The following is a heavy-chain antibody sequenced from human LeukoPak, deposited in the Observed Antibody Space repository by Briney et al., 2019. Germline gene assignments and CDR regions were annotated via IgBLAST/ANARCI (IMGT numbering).Heavy chain of an antibody. CDR3: AGASGFTETTWDFGV. J-gene: IGHJ4*02. V-gene: IGHV4-4*07. Sequence: SETLSLTCDVSGASVRSYYWRWIRQAPGKRLEWIGRVDTSGRANYNPSLSTRASISVDTSKNQFSLKVTSVTAADTAVYFCAGASGFTETTWDFGVWGQGALVIVSS. CDR1: GASVRSYY. CDR2: VDTSGRA. D-gene: IGHD4-17*01.